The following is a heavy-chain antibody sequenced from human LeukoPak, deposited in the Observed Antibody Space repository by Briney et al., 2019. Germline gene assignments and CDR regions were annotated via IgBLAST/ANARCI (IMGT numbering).Heavy chain of an antibody. CDR3: AKAAYSGSYWITD. Sequence: GGSLRLSCAASGFNFGNYGMNWVRQAPGKGLEWVSAISGSGGSTYYADSVKGRFTISRDNSKNTLYLQMNSLRAEDTAVYYCAKAAYSGSYWITDWGQGTLVTVSS. J-gene: IGHJ4*02. V-gene: IGHV3-23*01. D-gene: IGHD1-26*01. CDR1: GFNFGNYG. CDR2: ISGSGGST.